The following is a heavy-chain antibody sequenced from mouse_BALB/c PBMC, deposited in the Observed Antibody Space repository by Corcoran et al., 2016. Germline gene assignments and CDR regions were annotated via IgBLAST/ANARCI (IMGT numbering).Heavy chain of an antibody. CDR2: INPNNGGT. CDR1: GYTFTDYT. Sequence: EIQLKQTGPELVKSGASVKITCKTSGYTFTDYTMQWVKQSHGKSLEWIGGINPNNGGTSYNQKFKGKATLTVDKSSSTAYMELRSLTSEDSAVYYCASMVTTYYFDYWGQGTTLTVSS. J-gene: IGHJ2*01. CDR3: ASMVTTYYFDY. D-gene: IGHD2-1*01. V-gene: IGHV1-18*01.